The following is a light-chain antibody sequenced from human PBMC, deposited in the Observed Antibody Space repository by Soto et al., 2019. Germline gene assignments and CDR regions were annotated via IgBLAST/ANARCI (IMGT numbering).Light chain of an antibody. V-gene: IGKV3-20*01. Sequence: EIVLTQSPGTLSLSPLERATLSCRASQSVFSSLAWYQQTPGQTPRLLIYAASSRATGIPDRFSGSGSGTDFTLTISRLEPEDFAVYYCQQFGSAPEGTFGQGTKVDIK. CDR3: QQFGSAPEGT. CDR2: AAS. CDR1: QSVFSS. J-gene: IGKJ1*01.